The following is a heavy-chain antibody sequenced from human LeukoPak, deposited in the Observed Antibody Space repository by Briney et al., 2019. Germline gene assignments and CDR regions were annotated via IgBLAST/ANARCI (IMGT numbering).Heavy chain of an antibody. V-gene: IGHV4-59*01. CDR1: GGSISSYY. D-gene: IGHD7-27*01. CDR3: ASRKLGNDY. J-gene: IGHJ4*02. Sequence: SETLSLTCTVSGGSISSYYWSWIRQPPGKGLEWIGYIYYSGSTSYSPSLKSRVTISADTSQNQFSLKLSSVTAADTAVYYCASRKLGNDYWGQGTLATVSS. CDR2: IYYSGST.